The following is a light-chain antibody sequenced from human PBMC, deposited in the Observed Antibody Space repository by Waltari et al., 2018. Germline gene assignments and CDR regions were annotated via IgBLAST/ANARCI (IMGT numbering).Light chain of an antibody. Sequence: SYVLTQAPSASVAPGQTARITCEGNYIGSKSVHWYQQRPGQAPVLVVYDDKDRPSGIPGRFSGSNSGNTATLTISRVEAGDEGDYFCQVWDSDSDHYIFASGTKVTVL. CDR1: YIGSKS. CDR2: DDK. J-gene: IGLJ1*01. V-gene: IGLV3-21*02. CDR3: QVWDSDSDHYI.